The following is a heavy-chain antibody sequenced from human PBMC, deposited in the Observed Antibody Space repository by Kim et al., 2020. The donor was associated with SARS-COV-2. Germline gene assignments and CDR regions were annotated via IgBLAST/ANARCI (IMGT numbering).Heavy chain of an antibody. CDR1: GYTFTSYA. J-gene: IGHJ4*02. V-gene: IGHV7-4-1*02. CDR2: INTNTGNP. D-gene: IGHD2-2*01. CDR3: ARGRYCSSTSCYAAGY. Sequence: ASVKVSCKASGYTFTSYAMNWVRQAPGQGLEWTGWINTNTGNPTYAQGFTGRFVFSLDTSVSTAYLQISSLKAEDTAVYYCARGRYCSSTSCYAAGYWGQGTLVTVSS.